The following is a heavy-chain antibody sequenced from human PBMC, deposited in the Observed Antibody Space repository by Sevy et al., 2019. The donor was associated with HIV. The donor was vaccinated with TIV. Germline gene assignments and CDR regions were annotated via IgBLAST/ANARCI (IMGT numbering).Heavy chain of an antibody. V-gene: IGHV3-23*01. CDR1: GFTFKNSA. D-gene: IGHD3-10*01. CDR3: AKAGPYYLEY. Sequence: GGSLRLSCAVSGFTFKNSAMSWVRQTPGKGLECFSSISSDGETAYYTDSVKGRFTISRETNTLYLQLNSLRAEDTAIYYCAKAGPYYLEYWGQGTLVTVSS. CDR2: ISSDGETA. J-gene: IGHJ4*02.